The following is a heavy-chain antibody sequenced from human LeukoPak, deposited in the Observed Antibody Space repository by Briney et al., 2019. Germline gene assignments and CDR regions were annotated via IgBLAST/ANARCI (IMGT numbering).Heavy chain of an antibody. V-gene: IGHV4-59*11. CDR2: IHYTGRT. D-gene: IGHD6-19*01. Sequence: SETLSLTCAVSGGSISSHYWSWLRQPPGEGLEWIAYIHYTGRTNYNPSRKGRVTISVDTSNSQFSLNLNSVTAADTAVYYCARGAGWYDYWGQGTLVTVSS. CDR3: ARGAGWYDY. J-gene: IGHJ4*02. CDR1: GGSISSHY.